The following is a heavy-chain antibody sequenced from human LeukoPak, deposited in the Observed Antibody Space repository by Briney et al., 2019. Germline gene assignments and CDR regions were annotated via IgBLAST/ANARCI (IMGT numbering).Heavy chain of an antibody. CDR3: ARLRDTAMAIWFDY. CDR1: GGSISSYY. J-gene: IGHJ4*02. D-gene: IGHD5-18*01. V-gene: IGHV4-59*08. Sequence: NPSETLSLTCTVSGGSISSYYWSWIRQPPGKGLEWIGYIYYSGSTNYNPSLKSRVTISVDTSKNQFSLKLSSVTAADTAVYYCARLRDTAMAIWFDYWGQGTLVTVSS. CDR2: IYYSGST.